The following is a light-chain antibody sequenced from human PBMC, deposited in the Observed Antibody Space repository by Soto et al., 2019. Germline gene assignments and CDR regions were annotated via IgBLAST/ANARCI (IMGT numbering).Light chain of an antibody. Sequence: EIVMTQSPATLSMSPGERATLSCRASQSVSSNLAWYQQKPGQAPRLLIYDTSTRATGIPARFSGSGSGTEFTLTIRSLQSEDFAIYYCQQYNGWPRTFGQGTKVEI. CDR3: QQYNGWPRT. J-gene: IGKJ1*01. CDR2: DTS. CDR1: QSVSSN. V-gene: IGKV3-15*01.